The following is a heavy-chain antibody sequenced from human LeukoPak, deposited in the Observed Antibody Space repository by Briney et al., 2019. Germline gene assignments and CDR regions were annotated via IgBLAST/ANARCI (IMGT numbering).Heavy chain of an antibody. CDR1: GYTFTSYG. CDR2: ISAYNGNT. CDR3: AMDYYGSGIHRWAYYYYYGMDV. D-gene: IGHD3-10*01. V-gene: IGHV1-18*01. Sequence: ASVKVPCKASGYTFTSYGISWVRQAPGQGLEWMGWISAYNGNTNYAQKLQGRVTMTTDTSTSTAYMELRSLRSDDTAVYYCAMDYYGSGIHRWAYYYYYGMDVWGQGTTVTVSS. J-gene: IGHJ6*02.